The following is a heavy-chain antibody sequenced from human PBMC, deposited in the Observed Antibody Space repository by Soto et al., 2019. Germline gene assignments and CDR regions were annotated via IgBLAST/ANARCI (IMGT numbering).Heavy chain of an antibody. J-gene: IGHJ4*02. CDR3: ARGHHSSGSCFDY. Sequence: QVLLQESGPGLVKPSQTLTLTCTVSGGSISSGGYYWSWIRQHAVKGLEWIGYIYYSGSTYYNPSLKSRVTISVDTSKNQFSLKLSSVTAADTAVYYCARGHHSSGSCFDYWGQGTLVTVSS. CDR2: IYYSGST. CDR1: GGSISSGGYY. D-gene: IGHD3-22*01. V-gene: IGHV4-31*03.